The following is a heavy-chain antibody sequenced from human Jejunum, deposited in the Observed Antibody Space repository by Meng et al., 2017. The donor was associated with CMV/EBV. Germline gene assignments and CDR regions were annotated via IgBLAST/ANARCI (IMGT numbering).Heavy chain of an antibody. CDR2: IDHTGSA. J-gene: IGHJ5*02. CDR1: GGSFSGFY. V-gene: IGHV4-34*01. D-gene: IGHD6-13*01. CDR3: ARQRKYAAGGTGEFDP. Sequence: QVQVQQWGARLLKPSDTLSLTCAVYGGSFSGFYWSWIRQPPGKGLEWIAEIDHTGSANYNPSLKSRVTISVDTSKNQFSLELNSVTAADTALYYCARQRKYAAGGTGEFDPWGQGTLVTVSS.